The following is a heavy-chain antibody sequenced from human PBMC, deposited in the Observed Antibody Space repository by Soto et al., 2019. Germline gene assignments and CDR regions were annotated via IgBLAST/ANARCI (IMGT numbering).Heavy chain of an antibody. J-gene: IGHJ5*02. CDR3: ARGALPLGFGELLLGGEWFDP. CDR2: INHSGST. CDR1: GGSFSGYY. Sequence: QVQLQQWGAGLLKPSETLSLTCAVYGGSFSGYYWSWIRQPPGKGLEWIGEINHSGSTNYNPSLKSRGTISVDTSKNQFSLKLSSVPAADTAVYYCARGALPLGFGELLLGGEWFDPWGQGTLVTVSS. V-gene: IGHV4-34*01. D-gene: IGHD3-10*01.